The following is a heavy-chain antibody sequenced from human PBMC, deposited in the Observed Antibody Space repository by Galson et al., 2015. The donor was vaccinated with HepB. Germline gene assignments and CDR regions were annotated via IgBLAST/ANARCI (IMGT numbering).Heavy chain of an antibody. Sequence: SVKVSCKASGGTFSSYAISWVRQAPGQGLEWMGGIIPIFGTANYAQKFQGRVTITADESTSTAYMELSSLRSEDTAVYYCASPEGGVIVGSGGYYYGMDVWGQGTTVTVSS. J-gene: IGHJ6*02. CDR1: GGTFSSYA. CDR2: IIPIFGTA. D-gene: IGHD3-16*02. CDR3: ASPEGGVIVGSGGYYYGMDV. V-gene: IGHV1-69*13.